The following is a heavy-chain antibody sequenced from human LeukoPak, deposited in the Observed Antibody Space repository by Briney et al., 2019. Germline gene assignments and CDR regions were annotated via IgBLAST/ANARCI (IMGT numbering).Heavy chain of an antibody. D-gene: IGHD3-9*01. V-gene: IGHV1-69*01. CDR2: ILPIFGTA. CDR1: GGTFSSYV. Sequence: SVKVSCKASGGTFSSYVINWVRQAPGQGLEWMGGILPIFGTAIYAQHFQGRLTITADESTNSAYMELNRLRSDDTAVYYCARAEDQGRYFDWLPGFDPWGQGTLVTVSS. CDR3: ARAEDQGRYFDWLPGFDP. J-gene: IGHJ5*02.